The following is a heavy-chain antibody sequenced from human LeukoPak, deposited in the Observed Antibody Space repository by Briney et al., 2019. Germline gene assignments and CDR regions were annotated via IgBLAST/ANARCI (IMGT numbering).Heavy chain of an antibody. CDR1: GGSVSSGSYY. Sequence: TSETLSLTCTVSGGSVSSGSYYWSWIRQPPGKGLEWIGYIYYSGSTNYNPSLKSRVTMSVDTSKNLFALKLSSVTAADTAVYYCARQGVATAIDYWGQGTLVTVSS. J-gene: IGHJ4*02. CDR2: IYYSGST. V-gene: IGHV4-61*01. D-gene: IGHD2-21*02. CDR3: ARQGVATAIDY.